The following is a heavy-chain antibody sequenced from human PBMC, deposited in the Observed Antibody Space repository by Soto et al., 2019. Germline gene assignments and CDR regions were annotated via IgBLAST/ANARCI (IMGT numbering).Heavy chain of an antibody. CDR2: IYSSGST. Sequence: SETLSLTCTVSGGSISNYYWSWIRQPAGKGLEWIGRIYSSGSTNYNPSLKSRVTMSVDTSKNQFSLKLTSVTAADTAVYFCARATRDYGDYGYFDSWGQGTLVTVSS. CDR1: GGSISNYY. J-gene: IGHJ4*02. V-gene: IGHV4-4*07. D-gene: IGHD4-17*01. CDR3: ARATRDYGDYGYFDS.